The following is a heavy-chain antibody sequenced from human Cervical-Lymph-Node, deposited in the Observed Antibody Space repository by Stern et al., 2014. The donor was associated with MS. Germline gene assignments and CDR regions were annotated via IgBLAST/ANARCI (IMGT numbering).Heavy chain of an antibody. CDR1: GYTFTSYY. J-gene: IGHJ6*02. Sequence: VQLVESGAEVKTPGASVKLSCKASGYTFTSYYMHWGRKPPGQGLEWLGITNPSGGSTSYAQNFQGRVTVTRDTSTSTVYMELSSLRSEDTAVYYCAREVAGHRLGMMDVWGQGTSVTVSS. CDR3: AREVAGHRLGMMDV. V-gene: IGHV1-46*01. D-gene: IGHD6-19*01. CDR2: TNPSGGST.